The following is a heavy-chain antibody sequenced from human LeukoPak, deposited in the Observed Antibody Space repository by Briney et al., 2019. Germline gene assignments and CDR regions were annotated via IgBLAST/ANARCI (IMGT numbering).Heavy chain of an antibody. CDR1: GFTFSNFW. D-gene: IGHD4-17*01. J-gene: IGHJ4*02. CDR2: IKGDGSEK. CDR3: AKFPYGDYVHY. Sequence: GGSLRLSCAASGFTFSNFWMSWVRQAPGKGLEWVANIKGDGSEKYHVDSVKGRLTISRDNAKNSLYLQMNSLRAEDTAVYYCAKFPYGDYVHYWGQGTLVTVSS. V-gene: IGHV3-7*05.